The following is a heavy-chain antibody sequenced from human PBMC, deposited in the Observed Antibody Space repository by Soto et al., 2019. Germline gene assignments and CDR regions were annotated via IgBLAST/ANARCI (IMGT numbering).Heavy chain of an antibody. D-gene: IGHD3-3*01. V-gene: IGHV5-51*01. CDR2: IYPGDSDT. Sequence: GESLKISCKGSGYSFTSYWIGWVRQMPGKGLEWMGIIYPGDSDTRYSQSFQGKVTISADKSISTAYLKWSSLRALDTAMYYCARKEGYDFWNGYSPVGYYFDYWGQGTLVTVSS. CDR1: GYSFTSYW. J-gene: IGHJ4*02. CDR3: ARKEGYDFWNGYSPVGYYFDY.